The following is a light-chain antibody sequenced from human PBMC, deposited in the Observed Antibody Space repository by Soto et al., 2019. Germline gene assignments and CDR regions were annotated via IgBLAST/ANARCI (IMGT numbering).Light chain of an antibody. V-gene: IGKV3-20*01. CDR1: QAMTDYY. J-gene: IGKJ2*01. CDR3: QQYGTPPYT. Sequence: EIVLTQSPGTLSLSPGEKVTLTCRASQAMTDYYFAWYQQKPGQAPKLLIFGTFNRATGIPDRFSASGSETDFTLTISTLEPEDFAVYYCQQYGTPPYTFGLGTKLEIK. CDR2: GTF.